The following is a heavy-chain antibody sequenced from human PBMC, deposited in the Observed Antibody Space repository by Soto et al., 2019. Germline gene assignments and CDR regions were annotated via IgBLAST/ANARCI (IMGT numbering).Heavy chain of an antibody. D-gene: IGHD2-2*01. V-gene: IGHV3-30*18. J-gene: IGHJ4*02. CDR3: AKDDLFRARAMPFDY. Sequence: GGSLRLSCAASGFTFSSYGMHWVRQAPGKGLEWVAVISYDGSNKYYADSVKGRFTISRDNSKNTLYLQMNSLRAEDTAVYYCAKDDLFRARAMPFDYWGQGTLVTVSS. CDR1: GFTFSSYG. CDR2: ISYDGSNK.